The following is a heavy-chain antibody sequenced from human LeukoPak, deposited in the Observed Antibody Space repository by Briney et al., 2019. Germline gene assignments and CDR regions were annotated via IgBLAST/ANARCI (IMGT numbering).Heavy chain of an antibody. CDR3: ARVDEGAQRDYFDY. CDR2: IYYSGRT. Sequence: SETLSLTCTVSGGSISSYYWSWIRQPPEKGLEWIGYIYYSGRTNYNPSLKSRVTISVDTSKNQFSLKLSSVTAADTAVYYCARVDEGAQRDYFDYWGQGTLVTVSS. V-gene: IGHV4-59*01. J-gene: IGHJ4*02. CDR1: GGSISSYY. D-gene: IGHD1-26*01.